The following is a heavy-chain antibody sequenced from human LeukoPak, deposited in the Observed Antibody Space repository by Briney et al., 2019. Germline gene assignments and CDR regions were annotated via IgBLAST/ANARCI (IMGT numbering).Heavy chain of an antibody. Sequence: GGSLRLSCAASGFTFSSYAMSWVRQAPGKGLEWVSAISGSGGSTYYADSVKGRFTISRDNSKNTPYLQMNSLRAEDTAVYYCAKDHQSYSSPSDYWGQGTLVTVSS. CDR3: AKDHQSYSSPSDY. CDR1: GFTFSSYA. D-gene: IGHD5-18*01. V-gene: IGHV3-23*01. J-gene: IGHJ4*02. CDR2: ISGSGGST.